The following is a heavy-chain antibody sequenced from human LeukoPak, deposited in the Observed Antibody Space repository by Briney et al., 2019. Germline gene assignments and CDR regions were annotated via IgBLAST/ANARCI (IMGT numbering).Heavy chain of an antibody. CDR1: GYTFTGYY. Sequence: ASVKVSCKASGYTFTGYYMHWVRQAPGQGLEWMGWINPNSGGTNYAQKFQGRVTMTRDMSTSTVYMELSSLRSEDTAVYYCARVLFTDYDAFDYWGQGTLVTVSS. CDR2: INPNSGGT. CDR3: ARVLFTDYDAFDY. J-gene: IGHJ4*02. D-gene: IGHD3-22*01. V-gene: IGHV1-2*02.